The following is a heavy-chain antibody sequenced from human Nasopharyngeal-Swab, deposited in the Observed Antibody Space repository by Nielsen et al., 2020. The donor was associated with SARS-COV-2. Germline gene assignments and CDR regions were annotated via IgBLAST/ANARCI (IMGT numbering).Heavy chain of an antibody. CDR3: ARHGDTGPGYYYYYMDV. D-gene: IGHD7-27*01. CDR2: IYYSGST. J-gene: IGHJ6*03. V-gene: IGHV4-39*01. Sequence: SETLSLTCTVSGGSISSSSYYWGWIRQPPGKGLEWIGSIYYSGSTYYNPSLKSRVTISVDTSKNQFSLKLSSVTAADTAVYYCARHGDTGPGYYYYYMDVWGKGTRSPSP. CDR1: GGSISSSSYY.